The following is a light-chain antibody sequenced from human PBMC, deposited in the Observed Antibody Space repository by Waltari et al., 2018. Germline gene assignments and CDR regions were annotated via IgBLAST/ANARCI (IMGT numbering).Light chain of an antibody. Sequence: SYVLTQAPSVSVAPGQTARITCEGTNLGRRSVHWYQQRPGQAPVLVVYDDSDRPSGIPERFSGSNSGNTATLTISRVEAGDEADYYCQVWDGNSDHWVFGGGTKLTVL. CDR3: QVWDGNSDHWV. CDR2: DDS. J-gene: IGLJ3*02. CDR1: NLGRRS. V-gene: IGLV3-21*02.